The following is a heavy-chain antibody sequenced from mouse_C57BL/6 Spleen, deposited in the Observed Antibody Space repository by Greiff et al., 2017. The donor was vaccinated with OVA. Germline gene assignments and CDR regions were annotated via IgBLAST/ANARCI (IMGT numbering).Heavy chain of an antibody. Sequence: EVKVVESGEGLVKPGGSLKLSCAASGFTFSSYAMSWVRQTPEKRLEWVAYISSGGDYIYYADTVKGRFTISRDNARNTLYLQMSSLKSEDTAMYYCTRSYSSGYVRWFAYWGQGTLVTVSA. V-gene: IGHV5-9-1*02. CDR2: ISSGGDYI. D-gene: IGHD3-2*02. CDR1: GFTFSSYA. CDR3: TRSYSSGYVRWFAY. J-gene: IGHJ3*01.